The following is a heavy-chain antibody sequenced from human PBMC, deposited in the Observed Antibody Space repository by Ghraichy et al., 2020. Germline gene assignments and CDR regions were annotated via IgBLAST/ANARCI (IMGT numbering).Heavy chain of an antibody. J-gene: IGHJ5*02. CDR2: ISGSGGST. D-gene: IGHD2-21*02. V-gene: IGHV3-23*01. CDR3: AKWSTLTANWFDP. CDR1: GFTFSAYA. Sequence: GGSLSLSYAASGFTFSAYAMSWVRQTPGKGLEWVSDISGSGGSTNYADSVKGRFTISRDNSKNMLYLHMSSLRAEDTAVYYCAKWSTLTANWFDPRGQGTLVTVSS.